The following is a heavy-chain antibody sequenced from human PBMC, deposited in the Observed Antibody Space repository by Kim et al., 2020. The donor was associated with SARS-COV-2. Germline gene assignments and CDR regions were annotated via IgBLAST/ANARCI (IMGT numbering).Heavy chain of an antibody. Sequence: YNPSLKSRVTISVDTSKNQFSLSLRSVTAADTAVYYCATRGVRRFGGMDVWGQGTPVTVSS. V-gene: IGHV4-34*01. D-gene: IGHD3-10*01. CDR3: ATRGVRRFGGMDV. J-gene: IGHJ6*02.